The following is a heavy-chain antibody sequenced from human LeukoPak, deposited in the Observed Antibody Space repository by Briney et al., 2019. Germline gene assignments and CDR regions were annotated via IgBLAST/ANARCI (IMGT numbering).Heavy chain of an antibody. D-gene: IGHD5-18*01. CDR3: ARQPSYSYGYKDY. J-gene: IGHJ4*02. Sequence: SETLSLTCTISGGSVSDYYWSWIRQSPGKGLEWIGYIYHTGSTSYSPSLKSRVTISADTSQNQFSLKLSSVTAADTAVYYCARQPSYSYGYKDYWGQGTLVTVSS. CDR2: IYHTGST. CDR1: GGSVSDYY. V-gene: IGHV4-59*02.